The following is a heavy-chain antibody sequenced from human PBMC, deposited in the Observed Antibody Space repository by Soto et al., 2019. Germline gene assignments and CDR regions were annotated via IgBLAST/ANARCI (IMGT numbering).Heavy chain of an antibody. D-gene: IGHD1-26*01. CDR1: GFTFSSYG. V-gene: IGHV3-30*03. CDR3: AGWDRVGLGAFDI. Sequence: LRLSCAASGFTFSSYGMHWVRQAPGKGLEWVAVISYDGSNKYYADSVKGRFTISRGNSKNTLYLQMNSLRAEDTAVYYCAGWDRVGLGAFDIWGQGTMVTVSS. CDR2: ISYDGSNK. J-gene: IGHJ3*02.